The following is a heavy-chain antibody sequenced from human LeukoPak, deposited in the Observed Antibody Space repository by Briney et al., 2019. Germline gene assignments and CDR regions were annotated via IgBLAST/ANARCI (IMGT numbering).Heavy chain of an antibody. D-gene: IGHD1-1*01. CDR3: ARLSKAYNWDEYYYYYFLNG. CDR1: GYTFTSSD. CDR2: MNPNSGNT. V-gene: IGHV1-8*01. Sequence: ASVKVSCKASGYTFTSSDINWVRQATGQGLEWMGWMNPNSGNTGYAQKFQGRVTMTRDISTNTAYMELTNLRSEDTATYYCARLSKAYNWDEYYYYYFLNGWGKGTTVIVSS. J-gene: IGHJ6*03.